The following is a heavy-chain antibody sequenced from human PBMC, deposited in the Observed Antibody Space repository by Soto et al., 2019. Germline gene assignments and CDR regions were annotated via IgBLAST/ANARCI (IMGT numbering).Heavy chain of an antibody. CDR3: ARRIWDPAVVAVATRGAFDV. CDR2: ISSSGTTI. V-gene: IGHV3-48*03. J-gene: IGHJ3*01. CDR1: GITFRDYE. D-gene: IGHD2-15*01. Sequence: EVQLVESGGGLVQPGGSLRLSCAASGITFRDYEMHWVRQAPGKGLQWVSYISSSGTTIYYSESVKGRFTISRDTAKNSLYLQLSGLRADDTAVYYCARRIWDPAVVAVATRGAFDVWGQGTMVSVSS.